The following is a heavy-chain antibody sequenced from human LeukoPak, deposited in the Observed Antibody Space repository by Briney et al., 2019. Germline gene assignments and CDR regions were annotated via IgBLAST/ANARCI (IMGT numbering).Heavy chain of an antibody. J-gene: IGHJ5*02. CDR2: IYHSGST. CDR3: ARGITMVRDWFDP. D-gene: IGHD3-10*01. CDR1: GGSISSGGYY. Sequence: PSQTLSLTCTVSGGSISSGGYYWSWIRQPPGKGLEWIGYIYHSGSTYYNPSLKSRVTISVDTSKNQFSLKLSSVTAADTAVYYCARGITMVRDWFDPWGQGTLVTVSS. V-gene: IGHV4-30-2*01.